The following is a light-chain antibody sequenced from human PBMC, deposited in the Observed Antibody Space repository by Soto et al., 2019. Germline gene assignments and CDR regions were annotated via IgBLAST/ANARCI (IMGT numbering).Light chain of an antibody. CDR3: QQSYSTPLT. CDR1: QSISNH. J-gene: IGKJ4*01. V-gene: IGKV1-39*01. Sequence: DIQMTQSPSSLSAFVGDKVTITCRASQSISNHLNWYQKKPQKAPKVLIYGASTLQSGVPSRFTGSGTGTDFTLTISNLQPEDFATYYCQQSYSTPLTFGGGTKVEIK. CDR2: GAS.